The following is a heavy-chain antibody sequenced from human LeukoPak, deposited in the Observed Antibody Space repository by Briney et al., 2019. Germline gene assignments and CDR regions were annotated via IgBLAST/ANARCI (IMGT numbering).Heavy chain of an antibody. CDR1: GFTFSRYA. D-gene: IGHD1-1*01. V-gene: IGHV3-23*01. CDR2: ISGSADST. J-gene: IGHJ4*02. CDR3: TKITTGTVNY. Sequence: GGSLRLSCAASGFTFSRYAMSWVRQAPGKGLGWVSDISGSADSTNYADSVKGRFTISRDNSKNTLYLQMNSLRAEDTAIYYCTKITTGTVNYWGQGTLVTVSS.